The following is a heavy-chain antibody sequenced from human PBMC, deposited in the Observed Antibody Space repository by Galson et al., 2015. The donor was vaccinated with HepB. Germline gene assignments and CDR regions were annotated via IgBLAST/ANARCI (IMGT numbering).Heavy chain of an antibody. V-gene: IGHV3-48*02. D-gene: IGHD6-25*01. J-gene: IGHJ3*02. CDR3: ARDRRRRAAAFDI. CDR2: ISSSSSTI. Sequence: SLRLSCAASGFTFSSYSMNWVRQAPGKGLEWVSYISSSSSTIYYADSVKGRFTISRDNAKNSLYLQMSSLRDEDTAVYYCARDRRRRAAAFDIWGQGTMVTVSS. CDR1: GFTFSSYS.